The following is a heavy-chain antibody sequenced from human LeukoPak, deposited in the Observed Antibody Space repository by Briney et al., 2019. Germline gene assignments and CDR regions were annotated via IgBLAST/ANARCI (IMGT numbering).Heavy chain of an antibody. CDR3: ARVYSSSWYEFDY. CDR1: GGSFSGYY. D-gene: IGHD6-13*01. J-gene: IGHJ4*02. Sequence: SETLSLTCAVYGGSFSGYYWSWIRQPPGKGLEWIGYIYYSGSTYYNPSLKSRVTISVDTSKNQFSLKLSSVTAADTAVYYCARVYSSSWYEFDYWGQGTLVTVSS. CDR2: IYYSGST. V-gene: IGHV4-30-4*01.